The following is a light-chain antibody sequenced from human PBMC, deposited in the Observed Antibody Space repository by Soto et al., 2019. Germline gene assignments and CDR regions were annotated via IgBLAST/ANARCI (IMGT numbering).Light chain of an antibody. CDR3: HKSYSSPIT. CDR1: QDIRSW. V-gene: IGKV1D-12*01. Sequence: DIQMTQSPSSVSASVGDRVTITCRASQDIRSWLAWHQPKPGKDPKLLIYAASSLQSGVPSRFSGSGSGTHFTLTISSLQPEDFATYYCHKSYSSPITFGQGTRREIK. J-gene: IGKJ5*01. CDR2: AAS.